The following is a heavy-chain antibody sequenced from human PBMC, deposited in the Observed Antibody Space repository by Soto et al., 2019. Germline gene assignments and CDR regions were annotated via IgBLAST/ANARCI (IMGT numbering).Heavy chain of an antibody. D-gene: IGHD1-1*01. J-gene: IGHJ5*02. CDR2: TYYRSKWFN. CDR3: ARGRDGMEIPWFDP. CDR1: GDSVSSNSAV. V-gene: IGHV6-1*01. Sequence: SQTLSLTCAISGDSVSSNSAVLNWIRQSPSRGLEWLGRTYYRSKWFNEYAISVKSRIIINPDTSKNQFFLQLNSVTPEDTAVYYCARGRDGMEIPWFDPWGQGTLVTVSS.